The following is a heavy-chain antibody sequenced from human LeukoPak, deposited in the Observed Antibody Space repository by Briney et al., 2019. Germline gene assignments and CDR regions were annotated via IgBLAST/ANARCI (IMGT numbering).Heavy chain of an antibody. J-gene: IGHJ4*02. CDR1: GFTFSSYN. CDR2: INSDGSST. Sequence: GGSLRLSCAASGFTFSSYNMIWVRQAPGKGLVWVSRINSDGSSTSYADSVKGRFTISRDNAKNTLYLQMNSLRAEDTAVYYCAREVAAAPFDYWGQGTLVTVSS. D-gene: IGHD6-13*01. CDR3: AREVAAAPFDY. V-gene: IGHV3-74*01.